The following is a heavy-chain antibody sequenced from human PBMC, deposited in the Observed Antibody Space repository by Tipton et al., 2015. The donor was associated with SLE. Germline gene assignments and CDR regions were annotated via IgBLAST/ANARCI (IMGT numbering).Heavy chain of an antibody. D-gene: IGHD3-10*01. CDR2: IYYSGST. V-gene: IGHV4-39*07. Sequence: TLSLTCTVSGGSISSSSYYWGWIRQPPGKGLEWIGSIYYSGSTNYNPSLKSRVTISGDTSKNQFSLKLSSVTAADTAVYYCANVNYYFDYWGQGTLVTVSS. CDR3: ANVNYYFDY. J-gene: IGHJ4*02. CDR1: GGSISSSSYY.